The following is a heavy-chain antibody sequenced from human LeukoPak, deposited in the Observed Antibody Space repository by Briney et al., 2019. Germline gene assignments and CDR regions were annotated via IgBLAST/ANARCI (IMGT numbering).Heavy chain of an antibody. J-gene: IGHJ4*02. CDR3: ARRHCSSTSCYLPKYYFDY. CDR1: GGSFSGYY. V-gene: IGHV4-34*01. D-gene: IGHD2-2*01. Sequence: SETLSLTCAVYGGSFSGYYWSWIRQPPGKGLEWTGEINHSGSTNYNPSLKSRVTISVDTSKNQFSLKLSSVTAADTAVYYCARRHCSSTSCYLPKYYFDYWGQGTLVTVSS. CDR2: INHSGST.